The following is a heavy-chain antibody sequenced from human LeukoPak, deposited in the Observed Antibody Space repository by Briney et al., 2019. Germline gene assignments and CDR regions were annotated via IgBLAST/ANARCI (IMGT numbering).Heavy chain of an antibody. D-gene: IGHD6-13*01. V-gene: IGHV4-61*02. CDR1: GGSISSGSYY. CDR2: IYTSGST. Sequence: SETLSLTCTVSGGSISSGSYYWSWIRQPPGKGLEWIGRIYTSGSTNYNPSLKSRVTISVDTSKNQFSLKLSSVTAADTAVYYCARGRTAAGTFWFDPWGQGTLVTVSS. J-gene: IGHJ5*02. CDR3: ARGRTAAGTFWFDP.